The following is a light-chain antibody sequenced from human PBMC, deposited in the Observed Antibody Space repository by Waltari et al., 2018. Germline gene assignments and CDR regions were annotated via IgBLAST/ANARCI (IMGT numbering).Light chain of an antibody. J-gene: IGKJ3*01. CDR2: DAY. CDR1: QSVSSN. V-gene: IGKV3D-15*01. Sequence: EIVMTQSPATLSVSPGERVTLSCWASQSVSSNLAGYQQKPGQGPSLLIYDAYTRAPGIPARFSGSGSGTEFTLTISSLTSDDFAIYYCQQYINWPSFTFGPGTKVDIK. CDR3: QQYINWPSFT.